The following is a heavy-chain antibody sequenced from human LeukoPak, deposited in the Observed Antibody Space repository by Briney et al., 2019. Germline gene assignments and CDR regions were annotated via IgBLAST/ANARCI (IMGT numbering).Heavy chain of an antibody. CDR3: VKDGIAVAEPDF. Sequence: PGGSLTLSCASSGCKFSDYGFHWVRPAPAKGLAWVTFIQNDGSNKYSEDSVRGLFTISRDNSRNTLFLQMKSLTAEDAARYYCVKDGIAVAEPDFWGQGVLVIVSS. CDR1: GCKFSDYG. V-gene: IGHV3-30*02. J-gene: IGHJ4*02. CDR2: IQNDGSNK. D-gene: IGHD6-19*01.